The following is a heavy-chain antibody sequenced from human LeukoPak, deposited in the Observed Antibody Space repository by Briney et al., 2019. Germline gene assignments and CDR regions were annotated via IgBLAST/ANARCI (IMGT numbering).Heavy chain of an antibody. J-gene: IGHJ4*02. CDR3: AKESYDSSGHYFDY. Sequence: GGSLRLSCAASGFTFTNYAMSWVRQAPGKGLEWVSGISATGGSTYYADSVQGRFTISRDNSRNTLHLEMNSLRAEDTAKYYCAKESYDSSGHYFDYWGQGTLVTVSS. D-gene: IGHD3-22*01. CDR2: ISATGGST. V-gene: IGHV3-23*01. CDR1: GFTFTNYA.